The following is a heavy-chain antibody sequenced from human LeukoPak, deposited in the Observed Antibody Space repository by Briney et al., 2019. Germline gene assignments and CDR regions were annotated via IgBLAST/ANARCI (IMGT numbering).Heavy chain of an antibody. J-gene: IGHJ3*02. CDR2: INHSGST. V-gene: IGHV4-34*08. CDR1: GFTFSSYA. Sequence: GSLRLSCAAPGFTFSSYAMSWVRQPPGKGLEWIGEINHSGSTNYNPSLKSRVTISVDTSKNQFSLKLSSVTAADTAVYYCAYRDYGDYADAFDIWGQGTMVTVSS. D-gene: IGHD4-17*01. CDR3: AYRDYGDYADAFDI.